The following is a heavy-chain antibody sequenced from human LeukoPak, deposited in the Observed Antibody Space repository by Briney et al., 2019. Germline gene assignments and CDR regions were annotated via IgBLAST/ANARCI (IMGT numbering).Heavy chain of an antibody. CDR3: ARAEVIAIFDY. CDR1: GFTVSSNY. Sequence: PGGSLRLSCAASGFTVSSNYMSWVRQAPGKGLEWVSVIYGGGSTYYADSVKGRFTISRDNSKNTLYLQMNSLRAEDMAVYYCARAEVIAIFDYWGQGTLVTVSS. J-gene: IGHJ4*02. D-gene: IGHD2-21*01. CDR2: IYGGGST. V-gene: IGHV3-66*02.